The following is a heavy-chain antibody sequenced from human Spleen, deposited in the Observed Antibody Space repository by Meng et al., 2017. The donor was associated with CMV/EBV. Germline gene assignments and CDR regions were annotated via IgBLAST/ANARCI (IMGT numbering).Heavy chain of an antibody. CDR2: IYYGGAR. CDR1: GGSISSGDWY. V-gene: IGHV4-30-4*08. J-gene: IGHJ6*02. Sequence: SETLSLTCTVSGGSISSGDWYWTWIRQPPGKGLEWIGYIYYGGARYYNPSLESRVTISVDTSKNHFSLKLSAVTAADTAVYYCARDAGLVSIKHRRYYYGMDVWGQGTTVTVSS. D-gene: IGHD2-2*01. CDR3: ARDAGLVSIKHRRYYYGMDV.